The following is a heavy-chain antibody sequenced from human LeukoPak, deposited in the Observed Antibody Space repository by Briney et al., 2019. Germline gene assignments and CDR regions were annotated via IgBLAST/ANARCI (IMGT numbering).Heavy chain of an antibody. D-gene: IGHD6-19*01. CDR3: ARTWALTGAGPTSDY. Sequence: SETLSLTCAVYGGSFSGYYWSWIRQPPGKGLEWIGEINHSGSTNYNPSLKSRVTISVDTSKNQFSLKLSSVTAADTAVYYCARTWALTGAGPTSDYWGQGTLVTVSS. CDR1: GGSFSGYY. CDR2: INHSGST. J-gene: IGHJ4*01. V-gene: IGHV4-34*01.